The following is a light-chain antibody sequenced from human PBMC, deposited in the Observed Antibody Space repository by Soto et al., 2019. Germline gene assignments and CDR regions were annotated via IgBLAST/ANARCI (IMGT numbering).Light chain of an antibody. V-gene: IGKV1-39*01. J-gene: IGKJ1*01. CDR2: AAS. CDR3: QQSYSTPPVT. CDR1: QSISSY. Sequence: DIQMTQSPSSLSASVGDRVTITCRANQSISSYLNWYQQKPGKAPKLLIYAASSLQSGVPSRFSGSGSGTDFTLTISSLQPEDFATYYCQQSYSTPPVTFGQGTKVDIK.